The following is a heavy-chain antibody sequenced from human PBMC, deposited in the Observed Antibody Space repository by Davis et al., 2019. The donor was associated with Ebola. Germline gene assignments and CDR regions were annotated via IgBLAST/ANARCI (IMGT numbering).Heavy chain of an antibody. Sequence: GGSLRLSCAASGFTFSDYYMSWIRPAPGKGLEWASYISGGGRTIYYADSVKGRFTMTRNTSISTAYMELSSLRSEDTAVYYCARGPSGSSSWYPWFDPWGQGTLVTVSS. CDR3: ARGPSGSSSWYPWFDP. CDR2: ISGGGRTI. CDR1: GFTFSDYY. V-gene: IGHV3-11*01. D-gene: IGHD6-13*01. J-gene: IGHJ5*02.